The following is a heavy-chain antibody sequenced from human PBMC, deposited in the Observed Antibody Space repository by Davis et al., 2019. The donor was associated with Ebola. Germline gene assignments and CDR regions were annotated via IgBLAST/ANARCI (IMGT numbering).Heavy chain of an antibody. CDR1: GFTFDDYA. D-gene: IGHD2-8*02. CDR3: AKDTRYCTGGVCYFVDY. J-gene: IGHJ4*02. CDR2: ISWNSGSI. V-gene: IGHV3-9*01. Sequence: SLKISCAASGFTFDDYAMHWVRQAPGKGLEWVSGISWNSGSIGYADSVKGRFTISRDNAKNSLYLQMNSLRAEDTALYYCAKDTRYCTGGVCYFVDYWGQGTLVTVSS.